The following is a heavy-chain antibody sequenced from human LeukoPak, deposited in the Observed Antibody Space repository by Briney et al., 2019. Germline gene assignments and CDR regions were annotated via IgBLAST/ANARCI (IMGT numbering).Heavy chain of an antibody. V-gene: IGHV5-51*01. Sequence: GESLKISCKGSGYRFTSYWIGWVRQMPGKGLEWMGIIYPGDSDTRYSPSFQGQVTISADKSISTAYLQWSSLKASDTAMYYCARLRGTAMTKGGYYFDYWGQGTLVTVSS. CDR1: GYRFTSYW. CDR3: ARLRGTAMTKGGYYFDY. CDR2: IYPGDSDT. J-gene: IGHJ4*02. D-gene: IGHD5-18*01.